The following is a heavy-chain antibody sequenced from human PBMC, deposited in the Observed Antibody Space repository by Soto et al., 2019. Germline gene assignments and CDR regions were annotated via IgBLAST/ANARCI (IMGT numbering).Heavy chain of an antibody. D-gene: IGHD2-21*02. J-gene: IGHJ4*02. V-gene: IGHV1-69*12. CDR1: GGPFSSYA. CDR2: IIPIFGTA. CDR3: ARDAAYCGGDCYSGY. Sequence: QVQLVQSGAEVKKPGSSVKVSCKASGGPFSSYAISWVRQAPGQGLEWMGGIIPIFGTANYAQKFQGRVTITADESTSTADMELSSLRSEDTAVYYCARDAAYCGGDCYSGYWGQGTLVTVSS.